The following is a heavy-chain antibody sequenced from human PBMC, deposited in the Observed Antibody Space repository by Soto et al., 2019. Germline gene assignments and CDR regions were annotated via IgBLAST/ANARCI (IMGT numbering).Heavy chain of an antibody. D-gene: IGHD4-17*01. Sequence: LRLSCAASGFTFSSYGMHWVRQAPGKGLEWVAVISYDGSNKYYADSVKGRFTISRDNSKNTLYLQMNSLRAEDTAVYYCAKEIGDTVGKYYYYMDVWGKGTTVTVSS. J-gene: IGHJ6*03. CDR3: AKEIGDTVGKYYYYMDV. CDR2: ISYDGSNK. V-gene: IGHV3-30*18. CDR1: GFTFSSYG.